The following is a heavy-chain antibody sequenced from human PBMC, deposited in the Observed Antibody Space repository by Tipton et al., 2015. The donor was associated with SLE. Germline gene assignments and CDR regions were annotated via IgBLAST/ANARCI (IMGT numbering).Heavy chain of an antibody. CDR1: GGSISSSSYY. D-gene: IGHD6-19*01. J-gene: IGHJ4*02. Sequence: TLSLTCTVSGGSISSSSYYWGWIRQPPGKGLEWIGYIYYSGSTNYNPSLKSRVAISVDTSKNQFSLKLSSVTAADTAVYYCARGQHRSGWYWSQGTLVTVSS. V-gene: IGHV4-61*05. CDR2: IYYSGST. CDR3: ARGQHRSGWY.